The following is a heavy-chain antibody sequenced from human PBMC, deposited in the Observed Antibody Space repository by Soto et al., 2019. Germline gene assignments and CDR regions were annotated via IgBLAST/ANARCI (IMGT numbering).Heavy chain of an antibody. CDR2: INAGNGNT. CDR1: GYTFTSYA. D-gene: IGHD3-10*01. V-gene: IGHV1-3*01. Sequence: QVPLVQSGAEVKKPGASVKVSCKASGYTFTSYAMHWVRQAPGQRLEWMGWINAGNGNTKYSQKFQGRVTITRDTWGGRGYMELSSLRSEDTAVYYCARGNYYGSGSYYIFDYWGQGTLVTVSS. CDR3: ARGNYYGSGSYYIFDY. J-gene: IGHJ4*02.